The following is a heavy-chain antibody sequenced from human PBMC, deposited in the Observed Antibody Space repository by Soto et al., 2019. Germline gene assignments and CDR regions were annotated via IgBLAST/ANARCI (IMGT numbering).Heavy chain of an antibody. J-gene: IGHJ4*02. CDR1: GFTFSIYV. Sequence: EVQVLESGGGLIQPGGSLRLSCAASGFTFSIYVMSWVRQAPGKGLEWVSTISGSGGGTYYADSVKGRFAISRDNSKNSLYLQMNSLRAEDTAVYYCAREASHFEYFSDYWGQGTLVSVSS. CDR2: ISGSGGGT. V-gene: IGHV3-23*01. D-gene: IGHD2-21*01. CDR3: AREASHFEYFSDY.